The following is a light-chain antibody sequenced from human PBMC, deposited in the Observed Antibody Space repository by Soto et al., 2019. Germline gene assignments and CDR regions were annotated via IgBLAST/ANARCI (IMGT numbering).Light chain of an antibody. CDR1: QAISNK. CDR2: AAS. Sequence: DMDVTRSPSSLSASVLYRVTITFRSSQAISNKVAWYQHKPGKAPKLLMYAASTLESGVPSRFSGSGSGTDFTLTISSLQPEDVAIYYCPKYNSAPTFGQGTRLEIK. J-gene: IGKJ5*01. CDR3: PKYNSAPT. V-gene: IGKV1-27*01.